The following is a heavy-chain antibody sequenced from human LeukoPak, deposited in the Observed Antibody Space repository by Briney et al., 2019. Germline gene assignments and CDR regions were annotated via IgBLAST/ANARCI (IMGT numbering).Heavy chain of an antibody. CDR3: AREGGDPRWLGP. V-gene: IGHV4-4*07. CDR2: INTSGNT. J-gene: IGHJ5*02. D-gene: IGHD6-25*01. Sequence: SETLSLTCTVSGGSISSYYWTWIRQSAGKGLEWIGRINTSGNTNYNPSPRSRVTMSVNTSKNQFSLNLTSVTAADTAVYSCAREGGDPRWLGPWDQGTLVTVSS. CDR1: GGSISSYY.